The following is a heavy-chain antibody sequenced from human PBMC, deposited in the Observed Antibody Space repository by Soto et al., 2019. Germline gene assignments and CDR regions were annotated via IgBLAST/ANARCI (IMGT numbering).Heavy chain of an antibody. CDR2: IIPIFATA. Sequence: QVQLVQSGAEVKKPGSSVNVSCKASGGTFSSYAIKWVRQAPGQGLERMGGIIPIFATADYAQKFQGRVTITADESTSTAYMELSSLRSEDTAVYYCAQCLLGVNYYYGMDVWGQGTTGTVSS. J-gene: IGHJ6*02. V-gene: IGHV1-69*12. D-gene: IGHD3-16*01. CDR1: GGTFSSYA. CDR3: AQCLLGVNYYYGMDV.